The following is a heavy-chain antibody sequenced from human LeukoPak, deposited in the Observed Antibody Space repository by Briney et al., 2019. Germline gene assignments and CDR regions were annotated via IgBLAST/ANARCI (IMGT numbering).Heavy chain of an antibody. CDR1: GYTFTSYG. CDR2: ISAYNGNT. CDR3: AREGWYCSSTSCYTLYSDY. J-gene: IGHJ4*02. Sequence: ASVKVSCKASGYTFTSYGISWVRQAPGQGLEWMGLISAYNGNTNYAQKLQGRVTMTTDTSTSTAYMELRSLRSDDTAVYYCAREGWYCSSTSCYTLYSDYWGQGTLVTVSS. V-gene: IGHV1-18*04. D-gene: IGHD2-2*02.